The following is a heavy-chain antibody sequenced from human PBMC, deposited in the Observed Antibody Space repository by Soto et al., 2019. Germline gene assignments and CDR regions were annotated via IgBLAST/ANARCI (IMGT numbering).Heavy chain of an antibody. CDR2: IIPIFGTA. J-gene: IGHJ4*02. CDR3: ASSPDSSWVSHFDY. Sequence: VASVKVSCNASGGTFSSYAISWVRPAPGQGLEWMGGIIPIFGTANYAQKFQGRVTITADESTSTAYMELSSLRSEDTAVYYCASSPDSSWVSHFDYWGQGTLVTVSS. D-gene: IGHD6-13*01. V-gene: IGHV1-69*13. CDR1: GGTFSSYA.